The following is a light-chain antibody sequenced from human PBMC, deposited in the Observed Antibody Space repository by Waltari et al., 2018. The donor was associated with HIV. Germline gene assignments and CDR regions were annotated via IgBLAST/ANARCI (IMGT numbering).Light chain of an antibody. CDR3: QSYDSSLSGSVV. Sequence: SVLTPPPSVSAAAGQMATISSPGSTSTIGAYYDVNWYQQFPGPAPKLLLSCNNDRPPGVPDRFSGARSGTSASLAITGLQADDEADYYCQSYDSSLSGSVVFGGGTKLTVL. CDR1: TSTIGAYYD. V-gene: IGLV1-40*01. CDR2: CNN. J-gene: IGLJ2*01.